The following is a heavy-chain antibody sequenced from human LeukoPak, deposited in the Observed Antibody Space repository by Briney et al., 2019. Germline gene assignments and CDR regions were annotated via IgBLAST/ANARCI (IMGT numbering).Heavy chain of an antibody. CDR2: VHNSGST. Sequence: SETLSLTCTVFGDPFSNSNHYWTWIRQPPGRELEWIGYVHNSGSTKYNPFLRSRVIISLYTPKNQFSLNVRSVTAADTAMYYCARDSAPVRTSWYFDLWGRGALVTVSS. D-gene: IGHD1-14*01. CDR1: GDPFSNSNHY. CDR3: ARDSAPVRTSWYFDL. V-gene: IGHV4-61*01. J-gene: IGHJ2*01.